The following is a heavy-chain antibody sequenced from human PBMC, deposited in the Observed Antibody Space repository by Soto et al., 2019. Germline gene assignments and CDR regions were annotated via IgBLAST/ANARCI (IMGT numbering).Heavy chain of an antibody. CDR1: GFTFSSYS. J-gene: IGHJ5*02. Sequence: EVQLVESGGGLVKPGGSLRLSCAASGFTFSSYSMNWVRQAPGKGLEWVSSISSSSSYIYYADSVKGRFTISRDNAKNSLYLQMNSLRAEDTAGYYCARDRGTGTTGGRGWFDPWGQGTLVTVSS. CDR3: ARDRGTGTTGGRGWFDP. D-gene: IGHD1-1*01. CDR2: ISSSSSYI. V-gene: IGHV3-21*01.